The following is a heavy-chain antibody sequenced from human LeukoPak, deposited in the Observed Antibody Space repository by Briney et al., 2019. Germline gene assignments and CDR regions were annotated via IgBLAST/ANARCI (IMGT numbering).Heavy chain of an antibody. D-gene: IGHD3-10*01. V-gene: IGHV3-23*01. CDR2: ISGNGGTI. J-gene: IGHJ4*02. CDR1: GFTFSSYG. Sequence: PGGSLRLPCAASGFTFSSYGMSWVRQAPGKGLEWVSGISGNGGTIHYADSVKGRFAISRDNSKNTLHLQMNSLRAEDTAVYYCAKVPIYGSGSAPGYYFDYWGQGTLVTVSS. CDR3: AKVPIYGSGSAPGYYFDY.